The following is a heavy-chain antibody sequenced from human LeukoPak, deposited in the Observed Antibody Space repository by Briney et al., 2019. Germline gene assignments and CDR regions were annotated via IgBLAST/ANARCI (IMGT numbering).Heavy chain of an antibody. CDR1: GLTFSSNW. Sequence: GGSLRLSCAASGLTFSSNWMHWVRQAPGKGLAWVSRINRDGSSTTYADSVKGRFTISRDNAKSTLYLQMNSLRAEDTAVYYCARDLSYGMDVWGQGTTVTVSS. J-gene: IGHJ6*02. V-gene: IGHV3-74*01. CDR2: INRDGSST. CDR3: ARDLSYGMDV.